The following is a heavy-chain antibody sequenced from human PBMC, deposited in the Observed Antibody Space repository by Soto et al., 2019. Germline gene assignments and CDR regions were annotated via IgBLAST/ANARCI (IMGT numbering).Heavy chain of an antibody. CDR2: INHSGST. V-gene: IGHV4-34*01. CDR3: SGEKIYCLLEL. CDR1: GGSFSGYY. Sequence: QVQLQQWGAGLLKPSETLSLTCAVYGGSFSGYYWTWIRQPPGTGLEWIGEINHSGSTNYNPSLKGPVTHSGDKVKDPVPLEPTFVDRAEPAVDYLSGEKIYCLLELRGQGNLVTVSS. D-gene: IGHD3-10*01. J-gene: IGHJ4*01.